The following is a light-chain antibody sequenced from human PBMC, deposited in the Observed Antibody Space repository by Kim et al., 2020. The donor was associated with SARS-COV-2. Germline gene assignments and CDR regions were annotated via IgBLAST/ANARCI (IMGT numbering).Light chain of an antibody. CDR2: GNS. V-gene: IGLV1-40*01. CDR1: TSHPRARYD. J-gene: IGLJ3*02. Sequence: TLPCPAPTSHPRARYDVHWSQPLPGTAPTLLIYGNSNWPSGVPDRFSGSKSGTSASLAITGLQADDEADYYCQSYDSSLSAWVFGGGTQLTVL. CDR3: QSYDSSLSAWV.